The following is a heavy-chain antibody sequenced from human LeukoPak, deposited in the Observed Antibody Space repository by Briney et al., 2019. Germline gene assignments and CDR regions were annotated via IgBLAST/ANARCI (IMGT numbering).Heavy chain of an antibody. CDR1: GFSFSASA. V-gene: IGHV3-73*01. J-gene: IGHJ4*02. CDR3: AKGYYFDILSGYSSLDS. Sequence: GGSLRLSCAASGFSFSASAMHWVRQASGKGLEWVGRIRSKGNSYATEYGASVKGRFTISRDDSKNTLYLQMNSLRAEDTAAYYCAKGYYFDILSGYSSLDSWGQGTLVTASS. CDR2: IRSKGNSYAT. D-gene: IGHD3-9*01.